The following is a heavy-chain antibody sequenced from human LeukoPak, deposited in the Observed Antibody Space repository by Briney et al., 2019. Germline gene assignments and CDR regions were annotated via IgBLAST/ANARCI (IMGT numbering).Heavy chain of an antibody. CDR1: GGTFSSYA. V-gene: IGHV3-23*01. CDR2: ISGSGGST. Sequence: SCKASGGTFSSYAMSWVRQAPGKGLEWVSAISGSGGSTYYADSVKGRFTISRDNSKNTLYLQMNSLRAEDTAVYYCAKGFWYGGVDYWGQGTLVTVSS. D-gene: IGHD6-13*01. J-gene: IGHJ4*02. CDR3: AKGFWYGGVDY.